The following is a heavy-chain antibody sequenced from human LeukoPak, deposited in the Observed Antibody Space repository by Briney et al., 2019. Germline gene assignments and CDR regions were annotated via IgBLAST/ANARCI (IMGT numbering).Heavy chain of an antibody. D-gene: IGHD4-17*01. CDR3: SKDPNGDYVDAFDM. J-gene: IGHJ3*02. CDR2: ITGSGRGT. CDR1: GLTFSNYA. Sequence: GSLRLSCTASGLTFSNYATTWVRQAPGKGLEWVSSITGSGRGTYYADSVKGRFSVSRDNSQNTVFLHMNSLRADDTALYYCSKDPNGDYVDAFDMWGPGTMVTVSS. V-gene: IGHV3-23*01.